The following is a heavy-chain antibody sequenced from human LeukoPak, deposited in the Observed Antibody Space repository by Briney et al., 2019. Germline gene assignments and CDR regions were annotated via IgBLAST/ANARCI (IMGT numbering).Heavy chain of an antibody. V-gene: IGHV4-34*01. CDR3: ARHGIAARDFDY. CDR2: INHSGST. D-gene: IGHD6-13*01. J-gene: IGHJ4*02. CDR1: GFTFDDYG. Sequence: GSLRLSCAASGFTFDDYGMSWIRQPPGKGLEWIGEINHSGSTNYNPSLKSRVTISVDTSKNQFSLKLSSVTAADTAVYYCARHGIAARDFDYWGQGTLVTVSS.